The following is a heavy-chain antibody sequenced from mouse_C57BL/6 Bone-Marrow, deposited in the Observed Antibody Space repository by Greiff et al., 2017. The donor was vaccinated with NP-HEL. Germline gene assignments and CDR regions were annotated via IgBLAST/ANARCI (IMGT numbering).Heavy chain of an antibody. CDR3: ASLYGSSYEFDY. CDR2: IRNKANGYTT. V-gene: IGHV7-3*01. D-gene: IGHD1-1*01. Sequence: EVKLVESGGGLVQPGGSLSLSCAASGFTFTDYYMSWVRPPPGKGLGWLGFIRNKANGYTTEYSASVKGRFTISRDNSQSILYLQMNALRAEDSATYYCASLYGSSYEFDYWGQGTTLTVSS. J-gene: IGHJ2*01. CDR1: GFTFTDYY.